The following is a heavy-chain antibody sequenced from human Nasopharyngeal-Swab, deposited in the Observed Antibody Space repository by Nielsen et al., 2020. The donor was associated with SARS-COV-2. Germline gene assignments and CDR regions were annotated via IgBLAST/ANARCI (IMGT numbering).Heavy chain of an antibody. D-gene: IGHD3-3*01. CDR3: SKDPYYVFWSGYYFDY. CDR2: ISGSGGST. J-gene: IGHJ4*02. V-gene: IGHV3-23*01. Sequence: GGSLRLSCAASGFTFSSYAMSWVRQAPGKGLEWVSAISGSGGSTYYADSVKGRFTISRDNSKNTLYLQMNSLRADDTALYYCSKDPYYVFWSGYYFDYWGQGTLVTVSS. CDR1: GFTFSSYA.